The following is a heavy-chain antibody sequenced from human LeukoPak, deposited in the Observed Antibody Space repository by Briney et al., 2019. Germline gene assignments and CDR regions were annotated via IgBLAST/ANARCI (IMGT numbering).Heavy chain of an antibody. J-gene: IGHJ3*02. CDR1: GGSITNYY. Sequence: SETLSLTCTVSGGSITNYYWSWIRQPPGKGLEWIGYIYYTGSTNYSPSLKSRVTISIDTSKNQFSLKLSSVTAADTAVYYCARDSMGYYYDSSGYIRRGAFDIWGQGTMVTVSS. V-gene: IGHV4-59*12. CDR2: IYYTGST. CDR3: ARDSMGYYYDSSGYIRRGAFDI. D-gene: IGHD3-22*01.